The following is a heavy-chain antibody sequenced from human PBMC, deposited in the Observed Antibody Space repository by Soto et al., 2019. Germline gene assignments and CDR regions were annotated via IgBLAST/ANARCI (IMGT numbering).Heavy chain of an antibody. CDR1: GGSISSYY. Sequence: PSETLSLTCTVSGGSISSYYWSWIRQPLGKGLEWIGYIYYSGSTNYNPSLKSRVTISVDTSKNQFSLKAPDTAMYYCARLAVGGKTYDAFDIWGQGTVVTVSS. D-gene: IGHD6-19*01. CDR3: ARLAVGGKTYDAFDI. V-gene: IGHV4-59*12. J-gene: IGHJ3*02. CDR2: IYYSGST.